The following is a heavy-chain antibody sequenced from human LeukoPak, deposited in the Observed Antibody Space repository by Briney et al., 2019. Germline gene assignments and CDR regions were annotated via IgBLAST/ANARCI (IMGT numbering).Heavy chain of an antibody. D-gene: IGHD6-13*01. CDR2: VEHDGSK. Sequence: GGSLRLSCVTSGFTFNTHGMHWVRQAPGKGLEWVAFVEHDGSKKYLDSVKGRFTISRDNSDKTLYLEMNSLRADDTALYYCAKWGFIAPTGAAIRESFYHWGRGTLVTVSS. V-gene: IGHV3-30*02. CDR3: AKWGFIAPTGAAIRESFYH. J-gene: IGHJ1*01. CDR1: GFTFNTHG.